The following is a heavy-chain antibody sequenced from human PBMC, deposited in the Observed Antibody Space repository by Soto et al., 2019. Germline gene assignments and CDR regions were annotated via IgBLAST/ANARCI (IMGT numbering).Heavy chain of an antibody. CDR3: ARDRYYYDSSGYRPVYYFDY. CDR1: GGTFSSYA. V-gene: IGHV1-69*13. D-gene: IGHD3-22*01. Sequence: SVKVSCKASGGTFSSYAISWVRQAPGQGLEWMGGIIPILGTANYAQKFQGRVTITADESTSTAYMELSSLRSEAKAVYYCARDRYYYDSSGYRPVYYFDYWGQGTLVTVSS. J-gene: IGHJ4*02. CDR2: IIPILGTA.